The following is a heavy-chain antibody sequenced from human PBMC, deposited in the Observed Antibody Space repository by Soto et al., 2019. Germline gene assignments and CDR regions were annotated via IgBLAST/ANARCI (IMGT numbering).Heavy chain of an antibody. CDR2: INYSGTT. CDR3: ASLSLRTSSTWTFDY. Sequence: PSETLSLTCPVSGGSVTTYWGWIRQPPGKGLEWIGYINYSGTTKYNSPLKGRATISVDTSKTQFSLKLRSVTAADTAVYYCASLSLRTSSTWTFDYWGQGTLVTVSS. D-gene: IGHD6-13*01. CDR1: GGSVTTY. J-gene: IGHJ4*02. V-gene: IGHV4-59*02.